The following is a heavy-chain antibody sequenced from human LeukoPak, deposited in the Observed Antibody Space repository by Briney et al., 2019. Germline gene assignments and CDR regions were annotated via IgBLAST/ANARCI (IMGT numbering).Heavy chain of an antibody. CDR2: ISAYNGNT. J-gene: IGHJ4*02. Sequence: ASVKVSCKASGYTFTSYGISWVRQAPGQGLEWMGWISAYNGNTNYAQKLQGRVTMTTDTSTSTAYMELRSLRSDDTAVYYCARDRYSGSYLHPGIDYWGQGTLVTVSS. D-gene: IGHD1-26*01. V-gene: IGHV1-18*01. CDR1: GYTFTSYG. CDR3: ARDRYSGSYLHPGIDY.